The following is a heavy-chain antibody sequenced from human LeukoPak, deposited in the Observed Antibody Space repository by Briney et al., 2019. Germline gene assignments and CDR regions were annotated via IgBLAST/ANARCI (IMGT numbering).Heavy chain of an antibody. CDR2: IYHSGST. CDR1: GGSITGFY. CDR3: TRGNYALDAFDI. J-gene: IGHJ3*02. V-gene: IGHV4-59*08. Sequence: SVTLSLTCTVSGGSITGFYWNWIRQPPGMELEWIGYIYHSGSTNYSPSLKSRVTISVDTSKNQFSLGLSSVTAADTAIYYCTRGNYALDAFDIWGQGTMVTVSS. D-gene: IGHD1-7*01.